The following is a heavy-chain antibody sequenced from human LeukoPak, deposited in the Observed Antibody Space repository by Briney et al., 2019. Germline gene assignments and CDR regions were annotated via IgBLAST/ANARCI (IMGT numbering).Heavy chain of an antibody. CDR1: GFTFSNAW. CDR2: IKSKTDGGTT. CDR3: TQERLWFGELSYY. D-gene: IGHD3-10*01. J-gene: IGHJ4*02. V-gene: IGHV3-15*01. Sequence: GGSLRLSCAASGFTFSNAWMSWVRQAPGKGLEWVGRIKSKTDGGTTDYAAPVKGRFTISRDDSKNTLYLQMNSLKTEDTAVYYCTQERLWFGELSYYWGQGTLVTVSS.